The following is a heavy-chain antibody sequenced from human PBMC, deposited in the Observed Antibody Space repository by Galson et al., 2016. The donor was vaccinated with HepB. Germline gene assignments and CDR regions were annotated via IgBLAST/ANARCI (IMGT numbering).Heavy chain of an antibody. Sequence: SVKVSCKASGYNFVDYGISWVRQAPGQGLEWMGWIAPFAGDTDYAQKFQGRLTLTTDAATSTAFLELRSLRHEDTAVYFCARVLGAGTTFFFWGQGTLLTVSS. V-gene: IGHV1-18*01. CDR2: IAPFAGDT. J-gene: IGHJ4*02. CDR1: GYNFVDYG. D-gene: IGHD2/OR15-2a*01. CDR3: ARVLGAGTTFFF.